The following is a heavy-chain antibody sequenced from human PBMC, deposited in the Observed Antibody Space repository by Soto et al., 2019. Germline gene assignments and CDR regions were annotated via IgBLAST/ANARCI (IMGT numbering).Heavy chain of an antibody. CDR2: IYYSGST. J-gene: IGHJ4*02. CDR1: GGSISSSSYY. Sequence: QLQLQESGPGLVKPSETLSLTCTVSGGSISSSSYYWGWIRQPPGKGLEWIGSIYYSGSTYYNPSLKSRVTISVDTSKNQFSLKLSSVTAADTAVYYCARGYSSGWNVGDYWGQGTLVTVSS. CDR3: ARGYSSGWNVGDY. D-gene: IGHD6-19*01. V-gene: IGHV4-39*01.